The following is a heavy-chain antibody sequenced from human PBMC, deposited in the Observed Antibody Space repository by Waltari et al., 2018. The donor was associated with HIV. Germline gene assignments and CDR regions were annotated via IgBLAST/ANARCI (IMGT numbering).Heavy chain of an antibody. CDR1: GFTFSTYW. Sequence: EVLLVESGGGLVQPGGSLRLSCAASGFTFSTYWMRWVRQAPGKGLVWVSRIDEYGGITNYADSVEGRFTISRDNAKNTLYLQMNNLRAEDTATYYCARDLSGYSDYWGQGTLVTVSS. J-gene: IGHJ4*02. CDR3: ARDLSGYSDY. V-gene: IGHV3-74*01. CDR2: IDEYGGIT. D-gene: IGHD3-3*01.